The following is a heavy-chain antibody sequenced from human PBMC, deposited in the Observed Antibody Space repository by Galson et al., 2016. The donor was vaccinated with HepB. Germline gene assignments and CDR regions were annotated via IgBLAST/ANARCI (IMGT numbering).Heavy chain of an antibody. Sequence: SCAASGFTFSSNGMHWVRQAPGKGLEWVSVISYDGSDKYYADSVKGRFTISRDNSKNTLYLQMNSLRAEDTAVYYCAKGGVGFSNGYADYWGQGTLVTVSS. D-gene: IGHD5-18*01. CDR2: ISYDGSDK. V-gene: IGHV3-30*18. CDR3: AKGGVGFSNGYADY. CDR1: GFTFSSNG. J-gene: IGHJ4*02.